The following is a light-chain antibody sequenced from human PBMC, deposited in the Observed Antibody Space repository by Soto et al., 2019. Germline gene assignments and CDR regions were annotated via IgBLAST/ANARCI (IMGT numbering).Light chain of an antibody. CDR3: QQSYISPRA. V-gene: IGKV1-39*01. Sequence: GYRVTITCRASQSVNTYLNWYQQKPGRAPDLLIYAASTLQSGVPSRFSGSGSGTDFTLTISSLQAEDFATYYCQQSYISPRAFGQGTKVDIK. CDR1: QSVNTY. CDR2: AAS. J-gene: IGKJ1*01.